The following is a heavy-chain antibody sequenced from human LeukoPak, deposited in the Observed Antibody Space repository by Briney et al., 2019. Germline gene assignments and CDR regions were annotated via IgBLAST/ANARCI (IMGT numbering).Heavy chain of an antibody. Sequence: ASVKVSCKASGYTFTSYAMNWVRQAPGQGLEWMGWINTNTGNPTYAQGFTGRFVFSLDTSVSTAYLQISSLKAEDTAVYYCASAAGTTFYYYYYMDVWSKGTTVTVSS. J-gene: IGHJ6*03. CDR1: GYTFTSYA. CDR2: INTNTGNP. CDR3: ASAAGTTFYYYYYMDV. V-gene: IGHV7-4-1*02. D-gene: IGHD6-13*01.